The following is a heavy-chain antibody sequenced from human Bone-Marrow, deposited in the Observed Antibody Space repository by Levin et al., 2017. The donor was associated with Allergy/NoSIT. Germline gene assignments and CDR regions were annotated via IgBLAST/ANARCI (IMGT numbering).Heavy chain of an antibody. CDR3: ARDPTGSSFYDY. J-gene: IGHJ4*02. D-gene: IGHD2-2*01. V-gene: IGHV1-46*01. CDR1: GYSFTSYY. Sequence: GESRKISCKASGYSFTSYYIHWVRQAPGQEFEWMGIINPSGGSATYAQKFQGRVTVTRDTSTSTVYMELSSLRSEDTALYYCARDPTGSSFYDYWGQGTLVTVSS. CDR2: INPSGGSA.